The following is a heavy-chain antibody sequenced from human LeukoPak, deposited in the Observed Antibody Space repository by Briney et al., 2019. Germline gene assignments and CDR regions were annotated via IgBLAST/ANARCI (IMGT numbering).Heavy chain of an antibody. D-gene: IGHD5-12*01. CDR3: AKDLRSRYSGYDLGDY. CDR2: ITSSGGST. CDR1: GFTFSSYA. J-gene: IGHJ4*02. Sequence: PGGSLRLSCAASGFTFSSYAMNWVRQAPGKGLEWVSAITSSGGSTYYADSVKGRFTISRDNSKHTLYLQMNSLRAEDTAVYYCAKDLRSRYSGYDLGDYWGQGTLVTDSS. V-gene: IGHV3-23*01.